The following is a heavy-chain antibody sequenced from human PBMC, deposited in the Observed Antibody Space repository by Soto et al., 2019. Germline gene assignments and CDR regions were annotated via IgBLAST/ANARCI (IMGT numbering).Heavy chain of an antibody. J-gene: IGHJ5*02. CDR3: ARAGGYGEAFDP. V-gene: IGHV1-18*01. CDR2: ISAYNGTT. Sequence: GASVKLSCTASGGAFSIYAISWVRQAPGQGLEWMGWISAYNGTTNYAQKLQGRVTMTTDTSTSTAYMELRSLRSDDTAVYYCARAGGYGEAFDPWGQGTLVTVSS. D-gene: IGHD4-17*01. CDR1: GGAFSIYA.